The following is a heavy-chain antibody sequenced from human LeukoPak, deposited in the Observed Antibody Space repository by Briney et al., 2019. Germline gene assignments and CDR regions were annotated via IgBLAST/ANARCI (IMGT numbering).Heavy chain of an antibody. CDR2: ISYDGSNK. J-gene: IGHJ5*02. Sequence: PGGSLRLSCAASGFTFSSYAMHWVRQAPGKGLKWVAVISYDGSNKYYADSVKGRFTISRDNSKNTLYLQMNSLRAEDTAVYYCATNRRGTAYYDFWSGYYEDWFDPWGQGTLVTVSS. CDR3: ATNRRGTAYYDFWSGYYEDWFDP. CDR1: GFTFSSYA. V-gene: IGHV3-30-3*01. D-gene: IGHD3-3*01.